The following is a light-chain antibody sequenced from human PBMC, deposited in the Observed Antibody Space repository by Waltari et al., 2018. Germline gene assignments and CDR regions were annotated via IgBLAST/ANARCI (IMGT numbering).Light chain of an antibody. CDR1: SSDVGGDDS. J-gene: IGLJ2*01. CDR3: SSQSGNNVVI. Sequence: QSALTQPASVSGSPGQSITISCTGSSSDVGGDDSVSRYQDHPGQAPKVIIYDVNNRPSGVSDRFSGSKSGNTASLTISGLQAEDEANYYCSSQSGNNVVIFGGGTKLTVL. CDR2: DVN. V-gene: IGLV2-14*03.